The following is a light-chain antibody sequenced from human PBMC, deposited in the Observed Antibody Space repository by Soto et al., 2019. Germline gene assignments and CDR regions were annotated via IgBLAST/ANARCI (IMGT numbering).Light chain of an antibody. CDR3: MQALQTPWT. Sequence: DIVMTQSPLSLPVTPGEPASISCRSSQSLLHSNGYNYLDWYLQKPGQSPQLLIYLGSNRASGVPDRFSGSGSGTEFTLKISRVEAEDLGVYYCMQALQTPWTFGQGTKVEIK. CDR1: QSLLHSNGYNY. V-gene: IGKV2-28*01. CDR2: LGS. J-gene: IGKJ1*01.